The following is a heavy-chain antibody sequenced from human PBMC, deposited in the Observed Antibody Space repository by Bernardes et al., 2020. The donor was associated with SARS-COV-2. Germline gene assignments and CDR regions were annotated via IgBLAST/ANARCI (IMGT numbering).Heavy chain of an antibody. CDR2: IFSGGTT. D-gene: IGHD4-17*01. V-gene: IGHV3-53*01. J-gene: IGHJ4*02. CDR3: ARDPYGVVDS. Sequence: GGSLRLSCAASGFTVSSNHMNWVRQAPGKGLEWVSVIFSGGTTNYADSVRGRFTISRDNSKNMLYLLMNSLRAEDTAIYYCARDPYGVVDSWGQGTLVTVSS. CDR1: GFTVSSNH.